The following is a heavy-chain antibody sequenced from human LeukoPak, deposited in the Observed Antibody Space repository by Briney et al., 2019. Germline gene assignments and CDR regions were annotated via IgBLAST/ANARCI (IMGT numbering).Heavy chain of an antibody. D-gene: IGHD6-19*01. Sequence: GGSLRLSCAASGFTFSSYAMHWVRQAPGKGLEWVAVISYDGSNKYYAESVKGRFTISRDDSKNTLYLQMNSLRAEDTAVYYCAKDGPRIAVAGVFDYWGQGTLVTVSS. J-gene: IGHJ4*02. CDR3: AKDGPRIAVAGVFDY. V-gene: IGHV3-30-3*01. CDR1: GFTFSSYA. CDR2: ISYDGSNK.